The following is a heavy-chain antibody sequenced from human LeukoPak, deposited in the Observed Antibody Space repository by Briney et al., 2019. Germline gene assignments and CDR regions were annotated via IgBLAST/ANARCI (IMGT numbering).Heavy chain of an antibody. J-gene: IGHJ3*02. CDR1: GYSISSGYY. CDR2: IYSGST. Sequence: SETLSLTCIVSGYSISSGYYWGWIRPPPGKGLEWIGSIYSGSTYYNPSLKSRVTISVDTSKNQFSLKLSSVTAADTAVYYCARAPNAGGNGAFDIRGQGTMVTVSS. V-gene: IGHV4-38-2*02. D-gene: IGHD4-23*01. CDR3: ARAPNAGGNGAFDI.